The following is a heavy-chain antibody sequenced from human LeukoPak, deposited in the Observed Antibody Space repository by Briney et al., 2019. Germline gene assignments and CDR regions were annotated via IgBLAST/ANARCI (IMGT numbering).Heavy chain of an antibody. CDR3: ATARNTIFGFDY. V-gene: IGHV3-23*01. Sequence: GGSLRLSCEASEFILSSYAMSWVRQAPGKGLEWVSSISGNGAHPNYADSVRGRFTISRDNSKNTLYLQMNSLRAEDTAVYYCATARNTIFGFDYWGQGTLVTVSS. J-gene: IGHJ4*02. CDR1: EFILSSYA. CDR2: ISGNGAHP. D-gene: IGHD3-3*01.